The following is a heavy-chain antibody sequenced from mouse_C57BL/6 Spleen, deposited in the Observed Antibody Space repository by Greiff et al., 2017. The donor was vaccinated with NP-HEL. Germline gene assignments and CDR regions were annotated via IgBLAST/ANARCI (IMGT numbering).Heavy chain of an antibody. CDR3: ARWGELEGMDY. Sequence: VQLQQSGAELVKPGASVKISCKASGYAFSSYWMNWVKQRPGKGLEWIGQIYPGDGDTNYNGKFKGKATLTADKSSSTAYMQLSSLTSEDSAVYFCARWGELEGMDYWGQGTSVTVSS. J-gene: IGHJ4*01. CDR1: GYAFSSYW. V-gene: IGHV1-80*01. CDR2: IYPGDGDT. D-gene: IGHD4-1*01.